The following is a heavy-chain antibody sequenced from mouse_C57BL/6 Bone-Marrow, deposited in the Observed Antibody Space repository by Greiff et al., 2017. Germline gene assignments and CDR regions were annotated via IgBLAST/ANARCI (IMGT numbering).Heavy chain of an antibody. CDR1: GFSLTSYG. V-gene: IGHV2-2*01. J-gene: IGHJ3*01. Sequence: QVQLQQSGPGLVQPSQSLSITCTVSGFSLTSYGVHWVRQSPGKGLEWLGVIWRGGSTDYNAAFISSLSISKDNAKSQVFFKMNSLHGDDTAIYYCARNFDYEAWFAYWGQGTMVTVSA. D-gene: IGHD2-4*01. CDR2: IWRGGST. CDR3: ARNFDYEAWFAY.